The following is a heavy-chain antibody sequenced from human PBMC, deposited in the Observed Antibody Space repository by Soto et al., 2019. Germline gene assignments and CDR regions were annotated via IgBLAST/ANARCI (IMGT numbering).Heavy chain of an antibody. CDR1: GFTFSNAW. J-gene: IGHJ6*02. CDR2: IKSKTDGGTT. CDR3: TTASFGVVIIYYYYYGMDV. V-gene: IGHV3-15*01. Sequence: GGSLRLSCAASGFTFSNAWMSWVRQAPGKGLEWVGRIKSKTDGGTTDYAAPVKGRFTISRDDSKNTLYLQMNSLKTEDTAVYYCTTASFGVVIIYYYYYGMDVWGQGTTVTVSS. D-gene: IGHD3-3*01.